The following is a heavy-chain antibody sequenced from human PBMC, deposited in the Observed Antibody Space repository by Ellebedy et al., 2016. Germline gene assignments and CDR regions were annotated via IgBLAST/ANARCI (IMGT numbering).Heavy chain of an antibody. CDR3: ARDGAVPGGKGDY. J-gene: IGHJ4*02. V-gene: IGHV3-15*07. D-gene: IGHD4-23*01. CDR2: IKSKTDGGTT. CDR1: GFTVSTNY. Sequence: GGSLRLSCAASGFTVSTNYMNWVRRAPGKGLEWVGHIKSKTDGGTTDYAAPVKGRFAISRDNAKNTLYLQMNSLRAEDTAMYYCARDGAVPGGKGDYWGQGTLVTVSS.